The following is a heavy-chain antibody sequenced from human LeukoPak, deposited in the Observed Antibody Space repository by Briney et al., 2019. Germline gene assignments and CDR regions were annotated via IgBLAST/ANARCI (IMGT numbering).Heavy chain of an antibody. CDR2: ISYDGSNK. D-gene: IGHD6-19*01. CDR1: GFTFSSYA. V-gene: IGHV3-30-3*01. CDR3: ARDSAAVAGPYSTYYYGMDV. J-gene: IGHJ6*02. Sequence: GRSLRLSCAASGFTFSSYATHWVRQAPGKGLEWVAVISYDGSNKYYADSVKGRFTISRDNSKNTLYLQMNSLRAEDTAVYYCARDSAAVAGPYSTYYYGMDVWGQGTTVTVSS.